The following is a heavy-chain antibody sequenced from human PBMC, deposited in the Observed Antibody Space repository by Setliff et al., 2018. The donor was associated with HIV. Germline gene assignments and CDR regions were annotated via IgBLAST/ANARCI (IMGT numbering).Heavy chain of an antibody. V-gene: IGHV3-23*01. J-gene: IGHJ6*02. Sequence: GESLTISCAASGFTFSSYAMSWVRQAPGKGLEWVSAISGSGGSTYYADSVKGRFTISRDNSKNTLYLQMNSLRAEDTAVYYCAKESLPVYSNRRYGMDVWGQGTTVTVSS. D-gene: IGHD4-4*01. CDR2: ISGSGGST. CDR3: AKESLPVYSNRRYGMDV. CDR1: GFTFSSYA.